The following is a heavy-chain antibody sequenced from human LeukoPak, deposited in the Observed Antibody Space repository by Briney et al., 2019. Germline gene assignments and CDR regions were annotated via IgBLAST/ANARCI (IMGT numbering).Heavy chain of an antibody. J-gene: IGHJ4*02. Sequence: GGSLRLSCAASAFSLNAYNMNWVRQAPGKGLEWVSSLSYTGTYIYYADSVKGRFTISRDNAKNSLYLQMNSLRAEDTAVYYCARFHQIRWYRYFDYWGQGTLVTVSS. CDR3: ARFHQIRWYRYFDY. CDR2: LSYTGTYI. CDR1: AFSLNAYN. D-gene: IGHD4-23*01. V-gene: IGHV3-21*04.